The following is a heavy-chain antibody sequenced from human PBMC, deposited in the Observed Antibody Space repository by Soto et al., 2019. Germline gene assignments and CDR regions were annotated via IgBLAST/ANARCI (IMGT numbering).Heavy chain of an antibody. D-gene: IGHD2-15*01. CDR3: GKVLVGATGHTDSDS. CDR1: GGSIYMSGYY. J-gene: IGHJ4*02. Sequence: SETLSLTCTVSGGSIYMSGYYWGWILQPPGRGLEWIGNIDYNGVTYSNPSLKSRVTISRDTSNNQFSLKLTSVTAAVTALYYCGKVLVGATGHTDSDSWGPGTLVTVSS. CDR2: IDYNGVT. V-gene: IGHV4-39*01.